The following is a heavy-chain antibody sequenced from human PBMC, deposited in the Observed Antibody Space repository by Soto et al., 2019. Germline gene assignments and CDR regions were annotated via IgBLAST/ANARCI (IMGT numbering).Heavy chain of an antibody. J-gene: IGHJ4*02. V-gene: IGHV3-23*01. CDR2: ISDTGGTT. CDR3: AKVYSSDWYFFYGY. CDR1: GFTFSSFA. D-gene: IGHD6-19*01. Sequence: EVQLLESGGGLVQPGGSLRLSCAASGFTFSSFAMSWVRQAPGKGLEWVSTISDTGGTTYYADSVGGRFTISRDNSKNTLYLQMNSLRAEDTAVCYCAKVYSSDWYFFYGYWGQGTLVTVSS.